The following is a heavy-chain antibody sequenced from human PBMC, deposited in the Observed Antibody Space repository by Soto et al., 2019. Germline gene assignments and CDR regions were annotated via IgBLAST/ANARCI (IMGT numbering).Heavy chain of an antibody. V-gene: IGHV1-69*13. CDR3: ARDPLDSSGYYAYYFDY. CDR1: GGTFSSYA. J-gene: IGHJ4*02. CDR2: ITPIFGTA. D-gene: IGHD3-22*01. Sequence: GASVKVSCKASGGTFSSYAISWVRRAPGQGLEWMGGITPIFGTANYAQKFQGRVTITADESTSTAYVELSSLRSEDTAVYYCARDPLDSSGYYAYYFDYWGQGTLVTVSS.